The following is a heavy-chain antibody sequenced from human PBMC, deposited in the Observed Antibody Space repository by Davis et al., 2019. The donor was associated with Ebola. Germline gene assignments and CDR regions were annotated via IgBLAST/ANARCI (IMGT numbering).Heavy chain of an antibody. D-gene: IGHD3-9*01. J-gene: IGHJ6*02. Sequence: PGGSLRLSCAASGFTFSSYWMHWVRQAPGKGLVWVSRINSDGSSTSYADSVKGRFTISRDNAKNTLYLQMNSLRAEDTAVYYCARSPLRYFDMDVWGQGTTVTVSS. CDR1: GFTFSSYW. CDR2: INSDGSST. CDR3: ARSPLRYFDMDV. V-gene: IGHV3-74*01.